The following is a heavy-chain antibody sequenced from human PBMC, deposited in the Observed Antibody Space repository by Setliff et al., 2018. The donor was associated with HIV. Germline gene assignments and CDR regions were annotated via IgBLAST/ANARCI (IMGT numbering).Heavy chain of an antibody. CDR3: AKDQAVVTPRYDAFDI. CDR2: IRYDGSDK. CDR1: GFTFSNYG. Sequence: PGGSLRLSCEISGFTFSNYGMHWVRQAPGKGLEWVAFIRYDGSDKYYVDSVKGRFTVSRDNSKNTLYLQMNSLRPEDTALYYCAKDQAVVTPRYDAFDIWGQGTMVTVSS. J-gene: IGHJ3*02. V-gene: IGHV3-30*02. D-gene: IGHD2-15*01.